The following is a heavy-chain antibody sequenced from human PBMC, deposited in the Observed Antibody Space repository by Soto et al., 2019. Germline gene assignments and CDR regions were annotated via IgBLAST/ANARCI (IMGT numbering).Heavy chain of an antibody. CDR3: ARDFASRITMIVPPARY. CDR1: GFTFSSYC. D-gene: IGHD3-22*01. CDR2: IWYDGSNK. Sequence: GGAPRISCAASGFTFSSYCMHLVRPAPGQGLEWVAVIWYDGSNKYYADSVKGRFTISRDNSKNTLYLQMNSLRAEDTAVYYCARDFASRITMIVPPARYWGQGTLVTVSS. V-gene: IGHV3-33*01. J-gene: IGHJ4*02.